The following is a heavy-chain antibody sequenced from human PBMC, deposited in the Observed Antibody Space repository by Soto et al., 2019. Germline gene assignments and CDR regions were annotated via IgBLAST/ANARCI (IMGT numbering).Heavy chain of an antibody. CDR1: GGTFSSYA. Sequence: QVQLVQSGAEVKKPGSSVKVSCKASGGTFSSYAISWVRQAPGQGLEWMGGIIPIFGTANYAQKFQGRVTITADKSTSTAYMELSSLRSEDTAXXXXXXGYYSRPGELDYWGQGTLVTVSS. D-gene: IGHD4-4*01. V-gene: IGHV1-69*06. CDR2: IIPIFGTA. J-gene: IGHJ4*02. CDR3: XXGYYSRPGELDY.